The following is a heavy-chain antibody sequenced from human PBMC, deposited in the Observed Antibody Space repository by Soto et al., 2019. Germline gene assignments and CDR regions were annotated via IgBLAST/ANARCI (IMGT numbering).Heavy chain of an antibody. D-gene: IGHD5-12*01. J-gene: IGHJ4*02. V-gene: IGHV3-7*01. Sequence: GWSLRLSCAASGFTFSSYWMSWVRQAPGKGLEWVANIKQDGSEKYYVDSVKGRFTISRDNAKNSLYLQMNSLRAEDTAVYYCARDPATARIDYWGQGILVTVYS. CDR2: IKQDGSEK. CDR3: ARDPATARIDY. CDR1: GFTFSSYW.